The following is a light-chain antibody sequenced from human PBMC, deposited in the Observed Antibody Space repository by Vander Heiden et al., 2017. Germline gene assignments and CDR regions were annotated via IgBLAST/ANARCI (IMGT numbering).Light chain of an antibody. CDR1: SSNIGSNY. Sequence: QSVLTPPPSASGTPGPGVTISCSGSSSNIGSNYVYWYQQLPGTAPKLLIYRNNQRPSGVPDRFSGSKSGTSASLAISGLRSEDEADYYCAAWDDSLSGWEFGGGTKLTVL. J-gene: IGLJ2*01. V-gene: IGLV1-47*01. CDR3: AAWDDSLSGWE. CDR2: RNN.